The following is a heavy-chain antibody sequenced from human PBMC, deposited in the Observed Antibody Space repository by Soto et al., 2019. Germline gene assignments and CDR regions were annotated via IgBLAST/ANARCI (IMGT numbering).Heavy chain of an antibody. J-gene: IGHJ6*02. CDR1: GYSFTSYW. D-gene: IGHD5-18*01. CDR2: IYPGHSDT. CDR3: AKVGRPELGRGYSYGLITRYYYYYGMDL. V-gene: IGHV5-51*07. Sequence: VESLNIASKGSGYSFTSYWIGWVHQMPGRGLEGMGIIYPGHSDTRYSPSFQGQVTISADKSISTAYLQASSLKASDTAMYYCAKVGRPELGRGYSYGLITRYYYYYGMDLWGQGTTVTVSS.